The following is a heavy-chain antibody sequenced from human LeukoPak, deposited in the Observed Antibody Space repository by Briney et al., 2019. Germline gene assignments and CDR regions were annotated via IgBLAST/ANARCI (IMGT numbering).Heavy chain of an antibody. CDR3: ARGISVAGTLDY. Sequence: GGSLRLSCAASGFTFSSYGMNWVRQAPGKGLEWVSSISSSSSYIYYADSVKGRFTSSRDNAKNSLYLQMNSLRAEDTAVYYCARGISVAGTLDYWGQGTLVTVSS. CDR1: GFTFSSYG. CDR2: ISSSSSYI. V-gene: IGHV3-21*01. D-gene: IGHD6-19*01. J-gene: IGHJ4*02.